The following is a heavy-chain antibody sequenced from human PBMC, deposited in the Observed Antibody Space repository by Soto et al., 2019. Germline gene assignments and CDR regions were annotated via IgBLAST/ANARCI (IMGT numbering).Heavy chain of an antibody. J-gene: IGHJ5*02. CDR3: AGMPYTSGLRFDP. CDR2: IYQSGVT. V-gene: IGHV4-30-2*01. Sequence: SETLSLTCTVSGGSISSYSWSWIRQPPGKALQWIGFIYQSGVTSYNPSLASRVSISLDRSNNQCSLKLKSVTAADTAVYFCAGMPYTSGLRFDPWGPGTLVTVSS. D-gene: IGHD6-19*01. CDR1: GGSISSYS.